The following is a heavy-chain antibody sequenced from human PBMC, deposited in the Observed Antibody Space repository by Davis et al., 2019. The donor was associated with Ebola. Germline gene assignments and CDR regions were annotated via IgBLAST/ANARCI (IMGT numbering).Heavy chain of an antibody. Sequence: PGGSLRLSCAASGFTFSSYAMSWVRQAPGKGLEWVSAISGSGGSTYYADSVKGRFTISRDNSRSSVYLHMDNLRVENSALFYGVKDQIYNNGIYDAFDVWGRGTTVTVSS. D-gene: IGHD5-24*01. CDR3: VKDQIYNNGIYDAFDV. V-gene: IGHV3-23*01. J-gene: IGHJ3*01. CDR2: ISGSGGST. CDR1: GFTFSSYA.